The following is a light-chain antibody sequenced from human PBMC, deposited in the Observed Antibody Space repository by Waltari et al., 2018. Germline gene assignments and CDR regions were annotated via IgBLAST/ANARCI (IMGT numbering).Light chain of an antibody. CDR3: QQYGSSPLFT. CDR1: QSVTNTY. CDR2: GAS. V-gene: IGKV3-20*01. J-gene: IGKJ3*01. Sequence: EIVLTQSPGTLSLSPGERATLSCRTSQSVTNTYLAWYQQKPGQAPRLLIYGASSRATGIPDRFSGSGSGTDFTLTISRLEPEDFAVHYCQQYGSSPLFTFAPGTKVDIK.